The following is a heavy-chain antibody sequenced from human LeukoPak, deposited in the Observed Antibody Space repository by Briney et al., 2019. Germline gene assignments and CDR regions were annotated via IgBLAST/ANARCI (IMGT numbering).Heavy chain of an antibody. V-gene: IGHV3-30-3*01. CDR3: ACGYSYGVDY. CDR2: ISYDGSNK. Sequence: GGSLRLSCAASGFTFSNYAMHWVRQAPGKGLDGVAVISYDGSNKYYADSVKGRFTISRDNSKNTLYLQMNSLRPDDTAVYYSACGYSYGVDYWGQGTLVTVSS. CDR1: GFTFSNYA. J-gene: IGHJ4*02. D-gene: IGHD5-18*01.